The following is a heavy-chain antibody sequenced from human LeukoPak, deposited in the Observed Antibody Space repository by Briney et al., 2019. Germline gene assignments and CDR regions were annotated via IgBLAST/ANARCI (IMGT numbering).Heavy chain of an antibody. CDR3: AGGYCSGGSCLDYYYYYYMDV. CDR1: GGSVSSYY. CDR2: IYYSGST. V-gene: IGHV4-59*02. Sequence: PSETLSLTCTVSGGSVSSYYWSWIRQPPGKGLEWIGYIYYSGSTNYNPSLKSRVTISVDTSKNQFSLKLSSVTAADTAVYYCAGGYCSGGSCLDYYYYYYMDVWGKGTTVTVSS. D-gene: IGHD2-15*01. J-gene: IGHJ6*03.